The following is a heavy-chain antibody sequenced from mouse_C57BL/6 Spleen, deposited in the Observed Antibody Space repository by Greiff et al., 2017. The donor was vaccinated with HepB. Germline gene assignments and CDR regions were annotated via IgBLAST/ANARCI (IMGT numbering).Heavy chain of an antibody. Sequence: EVQLQQSGPELVKPGASVKISCKASGYTFTDYYMNWVKQSHGKSLEWIGDINPNNGGTSYNQKFKGKATLTVDKSSSTAYMELRSLTSEDSAVYYWARGNYYYGSSPCFDVWGTGTTVTVSS. CDR1: GYTFTDYY. CDR2: INPNNGGT. D-gene: IGHD1-1*01. CDR3: ARGNYYYGSSPCFDV. V-gene: IGHV1-26*01. J-gene: IGHJ1*03.